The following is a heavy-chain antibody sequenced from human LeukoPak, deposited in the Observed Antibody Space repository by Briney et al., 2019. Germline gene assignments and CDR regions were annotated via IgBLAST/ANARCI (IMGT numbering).Heavy chain of an antibody. Sequence: GGSLRLSCAASGFTVSSNYMTWVRQAPGKGLEWVSIIYSGGSTYYADSVKGRFTISRDNAKNSLYLQMNSLRAEDTAVYYCARSEGSYYEDYYYGMDVWGQGTTVTVSS. CDR2: IYSGGST. V-gene: IGHV3-53*01. J-gene: IGHJ6*02. CDR1: GFTVSSNY. D-gene: IGHD1-26*01. CDR3: ARSEGSYYEDYYYGMDV.